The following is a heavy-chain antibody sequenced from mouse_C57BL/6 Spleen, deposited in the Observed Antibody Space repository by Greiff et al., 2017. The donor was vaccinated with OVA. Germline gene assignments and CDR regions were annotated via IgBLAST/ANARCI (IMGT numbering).Heavy chain of an antibody. CDR2: IYPGSGST. Sequence: QVQLQQPGAELVKPGASVKMSCKASGYTFTSYWITWVKQRPGQGLEWIGDIYPGSGSTTYNEKFKSKATLTVDTSSSTAYMQLSSLTSENSAVYYCARVIYYGNYYAMDYWGQGTSVTVSS. J-gene: IGHJ4*01. D-gene: IGHD2-1*01. V-gene: IGHV1-55*01. CDR1: GYTFTSYW. CDR3: ARVIYYGNYYAMDY.